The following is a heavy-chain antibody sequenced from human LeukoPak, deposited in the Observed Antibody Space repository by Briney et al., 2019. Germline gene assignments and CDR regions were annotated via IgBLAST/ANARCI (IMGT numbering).Heavy chain of an antibody. J-gene: IGHJ4*02. CDR1: GYTFTGYY. Sequence: ASVTVSCKASGYTFTGYYMHWVRQAPGQGLEWMGWISAYNGDTNYAQKLQGRVTMTTDTSTSTAYMELRSLRSDDTAVYYCARGLEMATTYFDYWGQGTLVTVSS. CDR2: ISAYNGDT. CDR3: ARGLEMATTYFDY. D-gene: IGHD5-24*01. V-gene: IGHV1-18*04.